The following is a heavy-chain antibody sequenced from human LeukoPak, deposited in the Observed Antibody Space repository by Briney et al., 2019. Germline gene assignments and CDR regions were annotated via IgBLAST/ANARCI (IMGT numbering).Heavy chain of an antibody. CDR2: IYSGGST. D-gene: IGHD4-11*01. CDR1: GFSVRSSY. Sequence: GGSLRLSCAASGFSVRSSYMNWVRQAPGKGLQWVSVIYSGGSTYYADFVKGRFTISRDISKYTVYLQMNDLRGEDTAVYYCAREPVTTYFYHYYMDVWGKGTTVTVSS. J-gene: IGHJ6*03. CDR3: AREPVTTYFYHYYMDV. V-gene: IGHV3-66*02.